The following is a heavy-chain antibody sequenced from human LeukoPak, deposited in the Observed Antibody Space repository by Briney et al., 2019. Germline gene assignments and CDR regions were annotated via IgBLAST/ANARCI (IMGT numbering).Heavy chain of an antibody. J-gene: IGHJ5*02. CDR2: IIPIFGTA. CDR1: GGTFSSYA. CDR3: ARDVDFWSGSSWFDP. D-gene: IGHD3-3*01. Sequence: GASVKVSCKASGGTFSSYAISWVRQAPGQGLEWMGGIIPIFGTANYAQKFQGRVTITADKSTSTAYMELSSLRSEDTAVYYCARDVDFWSGSSWFDPWGQGTLVTVSS. V-gene: IGHV1-69*06.